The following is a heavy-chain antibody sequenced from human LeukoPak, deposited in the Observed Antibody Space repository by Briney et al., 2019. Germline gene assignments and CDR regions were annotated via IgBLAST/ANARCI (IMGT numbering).Heavy chain of an antibody. D-gene: IGHD2-15*01. V-gene: IGHV1-2*04. CDR2: IDLYTGGA. CDR1: GYTFTDYH. CDR3: ARDILGRSNGGSNYFGMEV. J-gene: IGHJ6*02. Sequence: ASVKVSCKASGYTFTDYHMHWVRQAPGRGLEWMGCIDLYTGGAHYAQKFQDWLSMTRDTSINTAYMELSSLRSDDAAVYYCARDILGRSNGGSNYFGMEVWGQGTTVTVSS.